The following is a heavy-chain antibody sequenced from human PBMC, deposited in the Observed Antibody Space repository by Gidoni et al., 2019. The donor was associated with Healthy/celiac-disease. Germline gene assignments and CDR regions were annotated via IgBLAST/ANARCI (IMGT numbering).Heavy chain of an antibody. CDR2: SCGSGGST. CDR1: GFTFISYA. D-gene: IGHD3-9*01. Sequence: EVQLLESGGGLVQPGWSLRLSCAASGFTFISYAMSWVRQAPGTGLEWVSASCGSGGSTYYADSVKGRFTISRDNSKNTLYLQMNSLRAEDTAVYYCAKSDGRYYDILTGYYDYWGQGTLVTVSS. J-gene: IGHJ4*02. V-gene: IGHV3-23*01. CDR3: AKSDGRYYDILTGYYDY.